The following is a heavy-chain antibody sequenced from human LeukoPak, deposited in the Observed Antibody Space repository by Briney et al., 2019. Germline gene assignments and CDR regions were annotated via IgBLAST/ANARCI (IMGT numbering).Heavy chain of an antibody. V-gene: IGHV3-69-1*01. CDR2: ISSSYAI. CDR1: GFTFTAFT. Sequence: GGSLRLSCAASGFTFTAFTINWVRQAPGKGLEWVSSISSSYAIYFADSVKGRFTISKDNAKNSVYLHMNSLRAEDTAVYFCARDRHFVAFDIWGQGTMVTVSS. J-gene: IGHJ3*02. CDR3: ARDRHFVAFDI.